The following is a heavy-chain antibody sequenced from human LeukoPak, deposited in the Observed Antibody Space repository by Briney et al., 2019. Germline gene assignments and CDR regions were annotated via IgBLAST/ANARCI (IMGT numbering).Heavy chain of an antibody. Sequence: GGSLRLSCAASGFTFSSYAMHWVRQAPGKGLEWVAVISYDGSNKYYADSVEGRFTISRDNSKNTLYLQMNSLKTEDTAVYYCSREFRGYNRLRTYYFYMDVWGKGTTVTVSS. V-gene: IGHV3-30*04. J-gene: IGHJ6*03. CDR2: ISYDGSNK. CDR3: SREFRGYNRLRTYYFYMDV. D-gene: IGHD5-24*01. CDR1: GFTFSSYA.